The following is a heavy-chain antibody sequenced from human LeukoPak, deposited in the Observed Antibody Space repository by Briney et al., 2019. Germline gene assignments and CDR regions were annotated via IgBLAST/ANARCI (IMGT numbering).Heavy chain of an antibody. Sequence: PSETLSLTCTVTGGSISSSSFYWGWIRQPPGKGLEWIGSIYYNGSTYYNPSLKSRVTISVDTSKNQFSLKLSSVTAADTAVYYCARAYGSGSLGDAFDIWGQGTMVTVSS. J-gene: IGHJ3*02. V-gene: IGHV4-39*07. D-gene: IGHD3-10*01. CDR2: IYYNGST. CDR3: ARAYGSGSLGDAFDI. CDR1: GGSISSSSFY.